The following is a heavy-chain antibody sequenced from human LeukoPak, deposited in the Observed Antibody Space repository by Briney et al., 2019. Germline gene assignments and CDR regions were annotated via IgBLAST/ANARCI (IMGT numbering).Heavy chain of an antibody. V-gene: IGHV3-23*01. CDR1: GFTFSTNA. Sequence: PGGSLRLSCAASGFTFSTNAMSWVRQAPGKGLEWVSGITGSDIRTYNADSAEGRFTITRDNSKSALYLQMNNLRAEDTAVYYCAKECHDRSGYCFDYWGQGTLVTVSS. D-gene: IGHD3-22*01. CDR2: ITGSDIRT. CDR3: AKECHDRSGYCFDY. J-gene: IGHJ4*02.